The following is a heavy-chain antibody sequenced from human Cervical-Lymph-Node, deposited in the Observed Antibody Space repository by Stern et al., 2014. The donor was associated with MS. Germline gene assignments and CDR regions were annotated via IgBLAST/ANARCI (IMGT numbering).Heavy chain of an antibody. J-gene: IGHJ4*02. V-gene: IGHV3-30-3*01. CDR2: ISFDGSNR. Sequence: MQLVESGGGVVQPGRSLRLSCAASGFTFSNYALHWVRQAPGKGLEWVAVISFDGSNRYYADSVKGRFTISRDSSKNTLYLQMNSLRAEDTAVYYCARDLPLSYCGGDCYVPFKWGQGTLVTVSS. D-gene: IGHD2-21*01. CDR1: GFTFSNYA. CDR3: ARDLPLSYCGGDCYVPFK.